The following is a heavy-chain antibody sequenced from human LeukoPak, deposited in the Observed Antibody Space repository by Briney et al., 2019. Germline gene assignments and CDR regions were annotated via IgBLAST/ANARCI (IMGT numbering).Heavy chain of an antibody. Sequence: GASVKVSCKASGYTFTGYYMHWVRQAPGQVLEWMGLINPDGGNTNYAQNFQGRVTLTRDTSTSTVYMELSSLRSEDTAIYYCARIRDGYNGAYDLWGQGTVVTVPS. CDR1: GYTFTGYY. D-gene: IGHD5-24*01. V-gene: IGHV1-46*01. J-gene: IGHJ3*01. CDR2: INPDGGNT. CDR3: ARIRDGYNGAYDL.